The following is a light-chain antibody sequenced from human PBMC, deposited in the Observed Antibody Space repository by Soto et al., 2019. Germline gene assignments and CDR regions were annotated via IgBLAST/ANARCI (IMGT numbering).Light chain of an antibody. Sequence: DIQMTQSPSSLSASVGDRVTITCRASQSISSYLNWYQQKPGKAPKLLIYAASSLQSGAPSRFSASGSGTDFTLTISSLQPEDFATYICQQSYSSPYTFGPGTKVDIK. CDR2: AAS. V-gene: IGKV1-39*01. CDR3: QQSYSSPYT. J-gene: IGKJ3*01. CDR1: QSISSY.